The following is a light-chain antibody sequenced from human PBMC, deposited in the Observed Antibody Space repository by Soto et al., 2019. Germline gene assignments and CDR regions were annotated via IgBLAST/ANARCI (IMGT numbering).Light chain of an antibody. CDR1: QNVNFN. CDR3: QQYENWPRT. J-gene: IGKJ1*01. CDR2: GAS. V-gene: IGKV3-15*01. Sequence: EIVMTQSPATLSVSPGERVTLSCRASQNVNFNLAWYQQKPGQAPRLLIYGASSRATGLPARFSGSGSRTEFTLSISSLQSEDFAVYYCQQYENWPRTFGQGTKVDIK.